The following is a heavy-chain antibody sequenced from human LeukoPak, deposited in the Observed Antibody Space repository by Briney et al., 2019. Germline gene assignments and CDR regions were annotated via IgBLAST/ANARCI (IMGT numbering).Heavy chain of an antibody. CDR1: GYTFTNYD. Sequence: ASVKVSCKASGYTFTNYDFNWVRQATAQGLEWMRWMNPNNGNTGYAQKFQGRVIMTRNTSISTAYMELSSLRSEDTAVYYCARSPTLITIFGVSNYYYMDVWGKGTTVTVSS. J-gene: IGHJ6*03. CDR3: ARSPTLITIFGVSNYYYMDV. CDR2: MNPNNGNT. V-gene: IGHV1-8*01. D-gene: IGHD3-3*01.